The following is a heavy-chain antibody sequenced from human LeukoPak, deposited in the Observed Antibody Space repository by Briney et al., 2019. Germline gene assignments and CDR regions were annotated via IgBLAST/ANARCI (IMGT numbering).Heavy chain of an antibody. V-gene: IGHV4-4*02. CDR3: AREKRRYYDRQGPFDI. J-gene: IGHJ3*02. CDR2: IYHSGST. Sequence: KPSETLSLTCTVSGGSISSSNWWSWVRQPPGKGLEWIGEIYHSGSTNYNPSLKSRVTISVDKSKNQFSLKLSSVTAADTAVYYCAREKRRYYDRQGPFDIWGQGTMVTVSS. CDR1: GGSISSSNW. D-gene: IGHD3-22*01.